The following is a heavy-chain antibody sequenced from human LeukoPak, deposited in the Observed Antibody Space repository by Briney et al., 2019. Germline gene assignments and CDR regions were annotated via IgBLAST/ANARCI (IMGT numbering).Heavy chain of an antibody. Sequence: PGGSLRLSCAASGFTFSTYAMSWVRQAPGKGLEWVSTISAGSGNTYYAASVKGRFTISRDNSKNTLYLQMNSLRAEDTALYYCAKDGENGRGNPRVDWFDSCGQGTLVAVSS. CDR3: AKDGENGRGNPRVDWFDS. CDR2: ISAGSGNT. J-gene: IGHJ5*01. V-gene: IGHV3-23*01. CDR1: GFTFSTYA. D-gene: IGHD4-17*01.